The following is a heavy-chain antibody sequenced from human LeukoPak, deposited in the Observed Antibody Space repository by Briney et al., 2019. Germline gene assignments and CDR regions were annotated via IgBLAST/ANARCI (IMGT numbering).Heavy chain of an antibody. CDR3: ARGGSSSSSTHY. D-gene: IGHD6-6*01. CDR1: GYTFTSYG. Sequence: GASVKVSCKASGYTFTSYGISWVRQAPGQGLEWMGGIIPIFGTANYAQKFQGRVTITTDESTRTAYMELSSLRSEDTAVYYCARGGSSSSSTHYWGQGTLVTVSS. J-gene: IGHJ4*02. CDR2: IIPIFGTA. V-gene: IGHV1-69*05.